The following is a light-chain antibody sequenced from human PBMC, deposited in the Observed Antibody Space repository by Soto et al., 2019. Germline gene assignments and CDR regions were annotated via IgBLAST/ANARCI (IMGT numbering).Light chain of an antibody. J-gene: IGKJ4*01. Sequence: EIVMTQSPATLSVSPGERATLSCRASQSVSNNLAWYQQKPGQAPRLLLYGASTRAAGLPARFSGSGSGTEFTLTISSLQSEVVALFYCQQYNAWPLTFGVGTKVEIK. CDR2: GAS. CDR3: QQYNAWPLT. V-gene: IGKV3-15*01. CDR1: QSVSNN.